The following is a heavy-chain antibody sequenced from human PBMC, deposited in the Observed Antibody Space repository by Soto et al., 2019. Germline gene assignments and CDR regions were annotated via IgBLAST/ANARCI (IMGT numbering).Heavy chain of an antibody. V-gene: IGHV3-23*01. J-gene: IGHJ4*02. CDR1: GFNFRIYA. Sequence: EVQLLELGGGLAQAGGSLRLSCAASGFNFRIYAMNWVRQAPGKGLEWVSVMIGDGTSWDYADSVRGRFTISRDNSKNMLYLQMNSLRAEDTAVYYCAKDLRPDGRYDLDYWGQGTLVTVSS. CDR3: AKDLRPDGRYDLDY. D-gene: IGHD1-26*01. CDR2: MIGDGTSW.